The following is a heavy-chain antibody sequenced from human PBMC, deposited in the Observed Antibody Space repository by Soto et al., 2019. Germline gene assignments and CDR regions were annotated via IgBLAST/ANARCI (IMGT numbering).Heavy chain of an antibody. D-gene: IGHD3-22*01. CDR3: ASGRFYDSSGYLGYYFDY. Sequence: QVPLVQSGAEVKKPGASVKVSCKASGYTFTGYYMHWVRQAPGQGLEWMGWINPNSGGTNYAQKFQGWVTMTRDTSISTAYMELSRLRSDDTAVYYCASGRFYDSSGYLGYYFDYWGQGTLVTVSS. CDR2: INPNSGGT. V-gene: IGHV1-2*04. CDR1: GYTFTGYY. J-gene: IGHJ4*02.